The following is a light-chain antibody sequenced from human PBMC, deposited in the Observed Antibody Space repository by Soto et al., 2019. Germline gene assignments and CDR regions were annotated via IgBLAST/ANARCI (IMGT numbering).Light chain of an antibody. V-gene: IGKV3-15*01. CDR1: QSVSSN. Sequence: EIVLTQSPATLSVSPGERATLSCRASQSVSSNLAWYQQKPGQAPRLLIYDASTRATDIPARFSGSGSGTDFTLTVSSLQSEDFAVYHCQQYNNWPLTFGGGTKVEIK. CDR3: QQYNNWPLT. CDR2: DAS. J-gene: IGKJ4*01.